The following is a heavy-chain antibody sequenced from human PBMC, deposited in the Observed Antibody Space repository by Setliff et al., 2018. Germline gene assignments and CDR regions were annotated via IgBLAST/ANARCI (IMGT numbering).Heavy chain of an antibody. D-gene: IGHD3-22*01. CDR2: ISVYNGNT. CDR3: ASSVDYYDRSGYPYAMGV. V-gene: IGHV1-18*01. J-gene: IGHJ6*02. CDR1: GYTFTRNG. Sequence: ASVKVSCKASGYTFTRNGINWVRQAPGQGLEWMGWISVYNGNTHYAQKFQGRVTMTTDTSTTTAYMDLRSLRSDDTAVYYCASSVDYYDRSGYPYAMGVWGQGTTVTVSS.